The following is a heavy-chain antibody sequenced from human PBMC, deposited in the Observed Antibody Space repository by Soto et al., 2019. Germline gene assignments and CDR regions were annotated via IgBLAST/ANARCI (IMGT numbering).Heavy chain of an antibody. Sequence: QVQLQESGPGQVKPSETLFLTCTVSGGSVSSGTYYWSWIRQPAGKGLEWMGYIYRGSPNYNPSLESRATISGDTSRTQFYLMLSSGTAADTAVYYCSRDQGLGGGYLALWGRGTLVTVSS. D-gene: IGHD7-27*01. CDR2: IYRGSP. J-gene: IGHJ2*01. CDR1: GGSVSSGTYY. CDR3: SRDQGLGGGYLAL. V-gene: IGHV4-61*01.